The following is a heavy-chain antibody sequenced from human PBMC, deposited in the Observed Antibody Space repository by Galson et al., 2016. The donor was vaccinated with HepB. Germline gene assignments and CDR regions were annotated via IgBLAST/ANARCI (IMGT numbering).Heavy chain of an antibody. Sequence: SLRLSCAASGFTFSSYAMDWVRQAPRKGLEWVSAISRSGDATYYADSVKGRFTISRDNSKNTVYLQMNSLAAEDTAVYYCARIPDSWGQGTLVIVSS. J-gene: IGHJ4*02. V-gene: IGHV3-23*01. CDR1: GFTFSSYA. CDR2: ISRSGDAT. D-gene: IGHD2-21*01. CDR3: ARIPDS.